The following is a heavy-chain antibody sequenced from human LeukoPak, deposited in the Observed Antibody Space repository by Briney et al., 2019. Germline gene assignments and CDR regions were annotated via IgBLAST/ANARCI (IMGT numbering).Heavy chain of an antibody. CDR1: GGSIITTNW. V-gene: IGHV4-4*02. D-gene: IGHD1-26*01. Sequence: SETLSLTCGVSGGSIITTNWWSWVRQPPGKGLEWIGEVHLNGATNYNPSLESRVSMSIDKSKNQLSLKLSSVTAADTATYYCSRESGAFSPFGFWGQGTLVTVSS. J-gene: IGHJ4*02. CDR3: SRESGAFSPFGF. CDR2: VHLNGAT.